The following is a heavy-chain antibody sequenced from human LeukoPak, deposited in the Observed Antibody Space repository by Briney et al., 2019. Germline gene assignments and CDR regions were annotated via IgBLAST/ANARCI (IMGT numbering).Heavy chain of an antibody. Sequence: GGSLRLSCAASGFTFSTYGMHWVRQAPGKGLEWVSFIRYDGSNKYHADSVRGRFTISRDNAKNTLNLQMNSLRAEDTAVYYCARDLGQYYDTSDNWFDPWGQGTLVTVSS. V-gene: IGHV3-30*02. CDR2: IRYDGSNK. CDR3: ARDLGQYYDTSDNWFDP. J-gene: IGHJ5*02. CDR1: GFTFSTYG. D-gene: IGHD3-22*01.